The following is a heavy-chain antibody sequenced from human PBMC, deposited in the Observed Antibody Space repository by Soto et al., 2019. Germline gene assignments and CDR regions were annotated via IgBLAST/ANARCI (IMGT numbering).Heavy chain of an antibody. V-gene: IGHV4-30-4*01. CDR2: MYYSGST. J-gene: IGHJ3*02. D-gene: IGHD6-13*01. CDR1: GGSISSGNYY. CDR3: ARDWYRRAFDI. Sequence: PSETLSLTCTVSGGSISSGNYYWSWIRQPPGKGLEWIGYMYYSGSTYYNPSLKSRVTISVDTSKNQFSLKLSSVTAADTAVYYCARDWYRRAFDIWXQGTMVTVSS.